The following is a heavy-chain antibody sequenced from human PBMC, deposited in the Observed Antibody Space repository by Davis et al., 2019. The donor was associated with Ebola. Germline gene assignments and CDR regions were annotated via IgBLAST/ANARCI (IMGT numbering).Heavy chain of an antibody. J-gene: IGHJ4*02. V-gene: IGHV1-18*04. D-gene: IGHD6-13*01. CDR2: ISPFSGNT. Sequence: AASVKVSCKASGYSFPNHDISWVRQAPGQGLEWMGWISPFSGNTLYAQNLQDRVTMTRDTSTTTVYMELRSLRPDDPAVYYCARDHRIVAHGTPFDYWGQGTLVTVSS. CDR3: ARDHRIVAHGTPFDY. CDR1: GYSFPNHD.